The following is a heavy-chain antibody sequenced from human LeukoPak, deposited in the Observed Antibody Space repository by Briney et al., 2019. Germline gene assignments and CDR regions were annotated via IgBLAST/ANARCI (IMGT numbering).Heavy chain of an antibody. CDR2: INPSGGST. D-gene: IGHD6-19*01. Sequence: ASVKVSCKASGYTFTSYYMHWVRQAPGQGLEWMGIINPSGGSTSYAQKFQGRVTMTRDTSTSTVYMELSSLRSEDTAVYYCARNIYSSGRSYYFDYWGQGTLVTVSS. V-gene: IGHV1-46*01. CDR1: GYTFTSYY. CDR3: ARNIYSSGRSYYFDY. J-gene: IGHJ4*02.